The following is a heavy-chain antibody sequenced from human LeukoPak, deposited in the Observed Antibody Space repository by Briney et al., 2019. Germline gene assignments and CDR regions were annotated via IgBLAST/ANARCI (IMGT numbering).Heavy chain of an antibody. CDR1: GGTFSSYA. CDR3: ARVRHYDLNWFDP. V-gene: IGHV1-69*13. CDR2: IIPIFGTA. Sequence: ASVKVSCKASGGTFSSYAISWVRQAPGQGLEWMGGIIPIFGTANYAQKSQGRVTITADESTSTAYMELSSLRSEDTAVYYCARVRHYDLNWFDPWGQGTLVTVSS. J-gene: IGHJ5*02. D-gene: IGHD3-3*01.